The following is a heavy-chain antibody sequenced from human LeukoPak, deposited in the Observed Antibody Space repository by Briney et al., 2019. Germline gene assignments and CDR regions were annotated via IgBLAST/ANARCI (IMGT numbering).Heavy chain of an antibody. V-gene: IGHV3-23*01. J-gene: IGHJ4*02. CDR1: GFTLSNYW. Sequence: PGGSLRLSCSASGFTLSNYWIHWVRQAPGKGLEWVSAISGSGGSTYYADSVKGRFTISRDNSKNTLYLQMNSLRAEDTAVYYCAKIDLVGYSYGTGLDYWGQGTLVTVSS. D-gene: IGHD5-18*01. CDR2: ISGSGGST. CDR3: AKIDLVGYSYGTGLDY.